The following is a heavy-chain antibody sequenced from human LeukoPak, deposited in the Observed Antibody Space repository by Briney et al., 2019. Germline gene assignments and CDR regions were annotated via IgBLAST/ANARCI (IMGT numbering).Heavy chain of an antibody. V-gene: IGHV4-38-2*02. J-gene: IGHJ4*02. D-gene: IGHD5-12*01. CDR2: IYHSGST. CDR3: ARQEGGGYVSYFDY. Sequence: SETLSLTCTVSGYSISSGYYWGWIRQPPGKGLEWIGSIYHSGSTYYNPSLKSRVTISVDTSKNQFSLKLSSVTAADTAVYYCARQEGGGYVSYFDYWGQGTLVTVSS. CDR1: GYSISSGYY.